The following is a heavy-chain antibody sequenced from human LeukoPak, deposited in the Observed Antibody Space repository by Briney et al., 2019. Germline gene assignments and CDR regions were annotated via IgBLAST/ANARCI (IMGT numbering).Heavy chain of an antibody. CDR1: GYSISSGYY. J-gene: IGHJ4*02. D-gene: IGHD5-12*01. Sequence: PSETLSLTCAVSGYSISSGYYWGWIRQPPGKGLEWIGSIYHSGSTYYNPSLKSRVTISVDTSKNQFSLKLSSVTAADTAVYYCASSLVATIDGGFDYWGQGTLVTVSS. CDR2: IYHSGST. V-gene: IGHV4-38-2*01. CDR3: ASSLVATIDGGFDY.